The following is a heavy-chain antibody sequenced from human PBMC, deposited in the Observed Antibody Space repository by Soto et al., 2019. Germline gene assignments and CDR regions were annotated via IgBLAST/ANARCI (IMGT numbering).Heavy chain of an antibody. Sequence: QVQLVQSGAEVKQPGASVKVSCRASGYTFTNYAIHWVRQGPGQRLEWMGWINAGNGKTKYSQKFQGRVTITRDTSASTAYMELSSLSTGGTAVYYGARDGSVGYNTIVAYWGHGTLVTGSS. V-gene: IGHV1-3*01. CDR1: GYTFTNYA. CDR2: INAGNGKT. J-gene: IGHJ4*01. D-gene: IGHD3-3*01. CDR3: ARDGSVGYNTIVAY.